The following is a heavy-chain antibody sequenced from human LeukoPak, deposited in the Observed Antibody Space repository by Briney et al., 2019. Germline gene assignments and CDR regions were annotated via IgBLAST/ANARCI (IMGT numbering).Heavy chain of an antibody. V-gene: IGHV1-2*02. CDR1: GYTFTGYY. CDR2: INPNSGGT. J-gene: IGHJ4*02. CDR3: ARDRNSGSYCSDY. Sequence: GASVKVSCKASGYTFTGYYMHWVRQASGQGLEWMGWINPNSGGTNYAQKFQGRVTMTRDTSISTAYMELSRLRSDDTAVYYCARDRNSGSYCSDYWGQGTLVTVSS. D-gene: IGHD1-26*01.